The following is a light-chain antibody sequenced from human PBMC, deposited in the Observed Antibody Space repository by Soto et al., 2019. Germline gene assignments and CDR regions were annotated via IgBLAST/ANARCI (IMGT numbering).Light chain of an antibody. V-gene: IGKV4-1*01. J-gene: IGKJ4*01. Sequence: IVMTQSPASLTGSLGERATINCKSSQTVFTGSNNKNYLAWYQQKPGQAPKLLMYWATARASGVRDRFRGSGFGTDFTLTITSVQDEDVAVYYCLQDFTLPSCGGGTKVEI. CDR2: WAT. CDR1: QTVFTGSNNKNY. CDR3: LQDFTLPS.